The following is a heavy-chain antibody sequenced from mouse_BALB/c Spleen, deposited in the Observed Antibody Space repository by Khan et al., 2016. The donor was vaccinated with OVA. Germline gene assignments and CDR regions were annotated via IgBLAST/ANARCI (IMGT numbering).Heavy chain of an antibody. D-gene: IGHD2-4*01. V-gene: IGHV1-53*01. J-gene: IGHJ2*01. CDR1: GYTFTGYY. CDR2: INPNNGGT. CDR3: TRVGDDCFDY. Sequence: VQLQQSGTELVKPGASVKLSCKASGYTFTGYYMYWVKQRPGQGLEWIGEINPNNGGTNFNEKFKGKATLTVDKSSSTAYMQLNNLTSEDSEVYDSTRVGDDCFDYWGQGTTLTVAS.